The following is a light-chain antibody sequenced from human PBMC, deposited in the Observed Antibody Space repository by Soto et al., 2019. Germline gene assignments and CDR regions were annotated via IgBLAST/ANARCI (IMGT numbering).Light chain of an antibody. CDR1: QSVGRN. V-gene: IGKV3-15*01. CDR3: QQYNNWPYT. J-gene: IGKJ2*01. CDR2: GTS. Sequence: EIVMTQSPVALSVSPGESAALSCRASQSVGRNFAWYQQRPGQAPRVLIYGTSTRATGVPARVSGSGSGTDCTLTISSLKSEDFAVYYCQQYNNWPYTFGQGTRLEIK.